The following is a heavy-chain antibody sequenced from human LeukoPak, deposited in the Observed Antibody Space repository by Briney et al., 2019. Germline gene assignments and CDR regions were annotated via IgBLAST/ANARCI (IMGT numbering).Heavy chain of an antibody. V-gene: IGHV3-30-3*01. CDR1: GFTFSSYP. CDR3: ARGGYGDYWRFDY. D-gene: IGHD4-17*01. Sequence: PGRSLRLSCAASGFTFSSYPMHWVRQAPGKGLEWVTVISYDGSNKYYADSVKGRFTISRDNSKNTLYLQMNSLRADDTAVFYCARGGYGDYWRFDYWGQGTLVTVSS. J-gene: IGHJ4*02. CDR2: ISYDGSNK.